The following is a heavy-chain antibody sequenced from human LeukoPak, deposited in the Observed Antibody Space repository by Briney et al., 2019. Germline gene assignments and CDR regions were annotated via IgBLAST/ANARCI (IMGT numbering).Heavy chain of an antibody. Sequence: SGGSLRLSCAASGFPFSSYSMTWVRQAPGKGLEWVASIKEDGNRKNYVDSVKGRFTISRDNAKNSLYLQMNSLRVEDTAFYYCANVQNGYWGEGALLTVSS. V-gene: IGHV3-7*02. CDR3: ANVQNGY. D-gene: IGHD6-6*01. CDR2: IKEDGNRK. J-gene: IGHJ4*02. CDR1: GFPFSSYS.